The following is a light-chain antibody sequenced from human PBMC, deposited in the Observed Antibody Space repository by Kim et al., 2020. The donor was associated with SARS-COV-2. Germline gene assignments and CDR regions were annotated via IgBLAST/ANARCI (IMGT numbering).Light chain of an antibody. V-gene: IGLV1-40*03. CDR1: SPTDGGGIY. Sequence: GTISACWRSPTDGGGIYFHCYQHLPGRAPKVLMYGNNQRPSGVPDRFSGSKSGASASLAITGLQAEDEADYYCETYDSSLSGLYVFGTGTKVTVL. CDR3: ETYDSSLSGLYV. J-gene: IGLJ1*01. CDR2: GNN.